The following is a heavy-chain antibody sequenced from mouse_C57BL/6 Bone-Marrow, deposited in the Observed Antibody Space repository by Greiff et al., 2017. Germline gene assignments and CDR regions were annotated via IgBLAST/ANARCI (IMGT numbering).Heavy chain of an antibody. CDR1: GFTFSSYT. J-gene: IGHJ3*01. CDR2: ISGGGGNT. CDR3: ARQGQLPGAY. D-gene: IGHD6-1*01. Sequence: VQRVESGGGLVKPGGSLKLSCAASGFTFSSYTMSWVRQTPEKRLEWVATISGGGGNTYYPDSVKGRFTISRDNAKNTLYLQLSSLRSEDTAVYYCARQGQLPGAYWGQGTLVTVSA. V-gene: IGHV5-9*04.